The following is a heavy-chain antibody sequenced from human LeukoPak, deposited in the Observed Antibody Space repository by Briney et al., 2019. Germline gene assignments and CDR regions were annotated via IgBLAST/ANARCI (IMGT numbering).Heavy chain of an antibody. Sequence: SETLSLTCTVSGGSISSANYYWGWIRQPPGKGLEWIGSVYNSGSTYYNPSLKSRVIVSLAMSQNQFSLRLTSVTAADTAVYYCARDTGQYAPGTPGFTRFDPWGQGALVTVSS. D-gene: IGHD3-10*01. CDR3: ARDTGQYAPGTPGFTRFDP. CDR1: GGSISSANYY. CDR2: VYNSGST. V-gene: IGHV4-39*07. J-gene: IGHJ5*02.